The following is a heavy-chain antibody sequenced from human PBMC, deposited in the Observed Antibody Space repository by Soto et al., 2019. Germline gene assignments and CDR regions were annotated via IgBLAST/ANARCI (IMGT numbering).Heavy chain of an antibody. D-gene: IGHD2-15*01. CDR1: GGSISSSSYY. CDR3: SRHYSAESPAEYCDY. V-gene: IGHV4-39*01. CDR2: IYYSGTT. Sequence: PSETVSLTCSVSGGSISSSSYYWGWIRQPPGKGLEWIGSIYYSGTTSYNPSPKNRVTISVDTSKNQSSLKLSSVTAADTAVYYCSRHYSAESPAEYCDYWGQGTLVTVSS. J-gene: IGHJ4*02.